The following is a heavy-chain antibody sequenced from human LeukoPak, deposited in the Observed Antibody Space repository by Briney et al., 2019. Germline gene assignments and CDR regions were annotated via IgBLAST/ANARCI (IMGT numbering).Heavy chain of an antibody. D-gene: IGHD3-22*01. V-gene: IGHV1-69*13. Sequence: ASVKVSCKASGGTFSSYAISWVRQAPGQGLEWMGGIIPIFGTANYAQKFQGRVTITADESTSTAYMELSSLRSEDTAVYYCAGSPNQYYYDSRFDYWGQGTLVTVSS. J-gene: IGHJ4*02. CDR2: IIPIFGTA. CDR3: AGSPNQYYYDSRFDY. CDR1: GGTFSSYA.